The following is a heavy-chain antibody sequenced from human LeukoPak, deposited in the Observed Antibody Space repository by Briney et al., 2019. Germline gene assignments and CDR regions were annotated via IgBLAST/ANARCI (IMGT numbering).Heavy chain of an antibody. CDR3: ARGYKGGGPIHLWFDHYYYYMDV. CDR2: MNPNSGNT. Sequence: GASVKVSCKASGYTFTSYDINWVRQATGQGLEWMGWMNPNSGNTGYAQKFQGRVTMTRNTSISTAYMELSSLRSEDTAVYYCARGYKGGGPIHLWFDHYYYYMDVWGKGTTVTVSS. CDR1: GYTFTSYD. D-gene: IGHD5-18*01. V-gene: IGHV1-8*01. J-gene: IGHJ6*03.